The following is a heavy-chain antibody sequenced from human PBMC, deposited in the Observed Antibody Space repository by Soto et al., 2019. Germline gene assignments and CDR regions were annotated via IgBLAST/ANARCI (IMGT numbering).Heavy chain of an antibody. V-gene: IGHV1-18*01. J-gene: IGHJ3*02. CDR3: ARGGIAVAGKRFNAFDI. CDR2: ISANNGNT. Sequence: ASVKVSCKASGGTFSSYAISWVRQAPGQGLEWMGWISANNGNTNYAQKLQGRVTMTTDTSTSTAYMELRSLRSDDTAVYYCARGGIAVAGKRFNAFDIWGQGTMVTVS. D-gene: IGHD6-19*01. CDR1: GGTFSSYA.